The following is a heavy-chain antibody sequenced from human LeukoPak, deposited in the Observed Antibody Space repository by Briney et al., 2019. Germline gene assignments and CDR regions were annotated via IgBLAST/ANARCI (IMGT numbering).Heavy chain of an antibody. D-gene: IGHD2-2*01. V-gene: IGHV3-21*01. CDR2: ISSSSSYI. CDR1: GVTLSNYA. CDR3: TRDPGRCTSTSCYPDY. J-gene: IGHJ4*02. Sequence: GGSLRLSCVASGVTLSNYAMSWARQAPGKGLEWVSSISSSSSYIYYADSVKGRFTISRDNAKNSMYLQMNSLRAEDTAVYYCTRDPGRCTSTSCYPDYWGQGTLVTVSS.